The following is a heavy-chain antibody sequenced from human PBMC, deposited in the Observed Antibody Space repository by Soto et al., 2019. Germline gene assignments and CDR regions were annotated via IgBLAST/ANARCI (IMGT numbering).Heavy chain of an antibody. Sequence: QVQLVQSGAEVKKPGASVRVSCKASGYSFSNYGISWVRQAPGQGLEWMGWISGYTGNTNYAQKCQGRVTMTTDTSTSTAYMELRTLRSDDTAVYYCARDGKRITILFGSDYWGQGTLVTVSS. V-gene: IGHV1-18*01. CDR2: ISGYTGNT. J-gene: IGHJ4*02. CDR1: GYSFSNYG. D-gene: IGHD3-10*01. CDR3: ARDGKRITILFGSDY.